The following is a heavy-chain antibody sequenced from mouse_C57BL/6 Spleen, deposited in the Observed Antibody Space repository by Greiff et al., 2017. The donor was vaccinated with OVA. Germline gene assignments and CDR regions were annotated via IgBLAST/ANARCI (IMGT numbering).Heavy chain of an antibody. CDR3: TPASYYSNYAWFAY. D-gene: IGHD2-5*01. CDR1: GFTFSNYW. CDR2: IRLKSDNYAT. V-gene: IGHV6-3*01. Sequence: EVKLVESGGGLVQPGGSMKLSCVASGFTFSNYWMNWVRQSPEKGLEWVAQIRLKSDNYATHYAESVKGRFTISRDDSKSSVYLQMNNLRAEDTGIYYCTPASYYSNYAWFAYWGQGTLVTVSA. J-gene: IGHJ3*01.